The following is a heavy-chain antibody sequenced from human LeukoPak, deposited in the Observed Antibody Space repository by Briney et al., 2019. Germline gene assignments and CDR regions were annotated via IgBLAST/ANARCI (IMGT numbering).Heavy chain of an antibody. J-gene: IGHJ6*03. D-gene: IGHD4-23*01. CDR2: INWNGGST. Sequence: GGSLRLSCAASGFTFDDYGMSWVRQAPGKGLEWVYGINWNGGSTGYADSVKGRFTISRDNAKNSLYLQMNSLRAEDTALYYCARGVTPEGYYYYYYMDVWGKGTTVTVSS. CDR1: GFTFDDYG. V-gene: IGHV3-20*04. CDR3: ARGVTPEGYYYYYYMDV.